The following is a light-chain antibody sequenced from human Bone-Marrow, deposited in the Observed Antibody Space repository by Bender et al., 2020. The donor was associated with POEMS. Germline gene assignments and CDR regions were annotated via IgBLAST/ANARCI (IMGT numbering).Light chain of an antibody. J-gene: IGLJ2*01. Sequence: QSALTQPVSVSGSPGQSITISCTGTNSDVGGYNFVSWYQQHPGKAPKVMIYDVTNRPSGVSDRFSGSKSGNTASLTISGLQADDEADYYCCSYVHSSTLLFGGGTKLTVL. CDR2: DVT. CDR3: CSYVHSSTLL. CDR1: NSDVGGYNF. V-gene: IGLV2-23*02.